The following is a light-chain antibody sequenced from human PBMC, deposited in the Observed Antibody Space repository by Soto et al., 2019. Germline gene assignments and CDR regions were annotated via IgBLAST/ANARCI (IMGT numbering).Light chain of an antibody. Sequence: QSALTQPASVSGSPVQSITISCTGTSSDVGGYNYVSWYQQHTGKAPKLMIYEVSNRPSGVSNRFSGSKSCNTASLTISGLQYEYEADYYCSSYTSSSTVVFGGGTKLTVL. CDR2: EVS. J-gene: IGLJ2*01. CDR3: SSYTSSSTVV. CDR1: SSDVGGYNY. V-gene: IGLV2-14*01.